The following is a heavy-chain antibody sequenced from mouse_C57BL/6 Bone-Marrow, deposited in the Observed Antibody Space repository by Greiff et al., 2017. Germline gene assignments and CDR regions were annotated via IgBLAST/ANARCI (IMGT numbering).Heavy chain of an antibody. CDR1: GYTFTSYW. J-gene: IGHJ4*01. D-gene: IGHD6-1*01. CDR3: ARRLFYAMDY. Sequence: VQLQQPGAELVKPGASVKMSCKASGYTFTSYWITWVKQRPGQGLEWIGDIYPGSGSTNYNEKFKSKATLTVDTSSSSAYMQLSSLTSEYAAVYYCARRLFYAMDYWGQGTSVTVSS. V-gene: IGHV1-55*01. CDR2: IYPGSGST.